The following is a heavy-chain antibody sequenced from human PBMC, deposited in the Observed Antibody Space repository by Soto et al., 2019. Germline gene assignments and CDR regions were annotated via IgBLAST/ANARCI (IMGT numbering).Heavy chain of an antibody. D-gene: IGHD6-19*01. CDR2: IYWDEDK. Sequence: QITLKESGPTLVKPTQTLTLTCTFSGISLSTSGVGVGWIRQPPGKALEWLALIYWDEDKRYSPSLKSRLTHXXDXSXXQVVLTMTDMDPVDTATYYCAHRLGGIGVAGTFDYWGQGTLVTVSS. V-gene: IGHV2-5*02. CDR3: AHRLGGIGVAGTFDY. J-gene: IGHJ4*02. CDR1: GISLSTSGVG.